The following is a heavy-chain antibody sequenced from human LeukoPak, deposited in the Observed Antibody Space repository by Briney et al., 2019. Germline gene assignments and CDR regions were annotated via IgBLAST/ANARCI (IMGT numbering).Heavy chain of an antibody. D-gene: IGHD6-13*01. V-gene: IGHV3-7*03. J-gene: IGHJ6*02. CDR2: IKQDGSEK. CDR1: GFTFSSYW. CDR3: ARDARYSSSWHGDYYYYYGMDV. Sequence: AEGSLRLSCAASGFTFSSYWMSWVRQAPGKGLEWVANIKQDGSEKYYVDSVKGRFTISRDNAKNSLYLQMNSLRAEDTAVYYCARDARYSSSWHGDYYYYYGMDVWGQGTTVTVSS.